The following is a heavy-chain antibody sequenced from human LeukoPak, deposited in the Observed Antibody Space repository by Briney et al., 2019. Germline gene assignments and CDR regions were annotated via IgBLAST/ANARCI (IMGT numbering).Heavy chain of an antibody. J-gene: IGHJ4*02. CDR3: ARAIRDSSGAGRNSYYFDY. CDR2: INAGNGNT. V-gene: IGHV1-3*01. D-gene: IGHD6-19*01. Sequence: ASVKVSCKASGYTFTSYAMHWVRQAPGQRLEWMGWINAGNGNTKYSQKFQGRVTITRDTSASTAYMELSSLRSEDTAVYYCARAIRDSSGAGRNSYYFDYWGQGTLVTVSS. CDR1: GYTFTSYA.